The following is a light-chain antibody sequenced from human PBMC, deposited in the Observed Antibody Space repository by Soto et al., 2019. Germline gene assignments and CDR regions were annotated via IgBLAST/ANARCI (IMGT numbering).Light chain of an antibody. CDR1: QSIGRG. Sequence: MVLTQSPSTLSSSLWDRAPLSFRASQSIGRGMAWYQHKPGQAPKLLIYDASRWASGIPPRFRGSGSGTDFTLTISRLEPEDFATYYCQQYNSYPQTFGQGTKV. CDR2: DAS. J-gene: IGKJ1*01. V-gene: IGKV1-5*01. CDR3: QQYNSYPQT.